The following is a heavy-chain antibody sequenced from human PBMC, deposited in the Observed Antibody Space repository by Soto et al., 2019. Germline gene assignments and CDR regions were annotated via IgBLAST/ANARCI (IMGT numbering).Heavy chain of an antibody. D-gene: IGHD6-13*01. V-gene: IGHV3-33*08. J-gene: IGHJ4*02. CDR2: IWYDGSNK. Sequence: GGSLRLSCAASGFTFSSYAMTWVRQAPGKGLEWVAVIWYDGSNKYYADSVKGRFTIFRDNSKNTVYLQMNSLRDEDTAVYYCARNIGTPPRHFDYWGQGTLVTVSS. CDR1: GFTFSSYA. CDR3: ARNIGTPPRHFDY.